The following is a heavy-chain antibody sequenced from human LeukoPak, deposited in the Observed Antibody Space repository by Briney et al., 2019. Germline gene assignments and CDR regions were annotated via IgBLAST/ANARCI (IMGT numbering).Heavy chain of an antibody. CDR2: ISAYNGNT. D-gene: IGHD5-18*01. CDR3: ARPVDTAMAPFDY. J-gene: IGHJ4*02. Sequence: ASVKVSCKASGYTFTSYAMHWVRQAPGQGLEWMGWISAYNGNTNYAQKVQGRVTMTTDTSTSTAYMELRSLRSDDTAVYYCARPVDTAMAPFDYWGQGTLVTVSS. CDR1: GYTFTSYA. V-gene: IGHV1-18*01.